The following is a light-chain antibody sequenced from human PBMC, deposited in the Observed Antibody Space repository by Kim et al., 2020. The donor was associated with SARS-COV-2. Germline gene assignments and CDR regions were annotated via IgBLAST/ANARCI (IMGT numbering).Light chain of an antibody. CDR1: RSLLYSPDNQNY. Sequence: TATINYKSMRSLLYSPDNQNYLAWYQQRPGQAPKLLIYWASARASGVPDRFRGSGSGTDFTLTISGLQAEDVATYFCQQCYSRPYTFGQGTKLEI. CDR2: WAS. CDR3: QQCYSRPYT. J-gene: IGKJ2*01. V-gene: IGKV4-1*01.